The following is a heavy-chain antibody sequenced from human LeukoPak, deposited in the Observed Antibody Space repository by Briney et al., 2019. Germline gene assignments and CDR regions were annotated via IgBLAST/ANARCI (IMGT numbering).Heavy chain of an antibody. CDR2: INHSGST. CDR3: ARPGRVIRKFAFDI. CDR1: GGSFSGYY. V-gene: IGHV4-34*01. J-gene: IGHJ3*02. D-gene: IGHD3-16*02. Sequence: SETLSLTCAVYGGSFSGYYWSWIRQPPGKGLEWTGEINHSGSTNYNPSLKSRVTISVDTSKNQFSLKLSSVTAADTAVYYCARPGRVIRKFAFDIWGQGTMVTVSS.